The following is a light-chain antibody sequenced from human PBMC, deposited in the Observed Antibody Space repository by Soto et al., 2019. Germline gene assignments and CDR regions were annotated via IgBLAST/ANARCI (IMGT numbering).Light chain of an antibody. Sequence: ESVFTQSPVTLSLSPGQRSTLSCSASQSIDSNSLAWYQQKPGQAPRFLIYGASLRATGIPDRFSGSGSGTDFTLTINRLEPEDFAVYFCHQYSNSPFTFGPGTKVDIK. CDR2: GAS. V-gene: IGKV3-20*01. CDR1: QSIDSNS. CDR3: HQYSNSPFT. J-gene: IGKJ3*01.